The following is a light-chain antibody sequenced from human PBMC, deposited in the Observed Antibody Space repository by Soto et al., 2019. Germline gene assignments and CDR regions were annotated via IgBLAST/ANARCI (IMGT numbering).Light chain of an antibody. V-gene: IGLV2-14*03. J-gene: IGLJ1*01. CDR1: SSDIGSYDH. CDR2: AVS. Sequence: QSALTQPASVSGSPGQSITISCSGTSSDIGSYDHVAWYQQFPGKSPKLIIYAVSDRPSGVSDRFSGSKSGISASLTISGLQTEDEADYYCSSYTSSSTLVFGTGTKVTVL. CDR3: SSYTSSSTLV.